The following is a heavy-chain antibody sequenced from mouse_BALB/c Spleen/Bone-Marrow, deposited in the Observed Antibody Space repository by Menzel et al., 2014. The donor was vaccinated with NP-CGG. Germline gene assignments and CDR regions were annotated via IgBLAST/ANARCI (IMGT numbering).Heavy chain of an antibody. V-gene: IGHV5-12-2*01. CDR2: ISYGGGST. Sequence: EVNVVESGGGLVQPGGSLKLSCAASGFTFSSYTMSWIRQTPEKRLEWVAYISYGGGSTYYPDPVKGRFTISRDNAKNTLYLQMSSLKTEDTAINYCTRHDSLYYFDYWGQGTTLTGSS. D-gene: IGHD6-1*01. J-gene: IGHJ2*01. CDR3: TRHDSLYYFDY. CDR1: GFTFSSYT.